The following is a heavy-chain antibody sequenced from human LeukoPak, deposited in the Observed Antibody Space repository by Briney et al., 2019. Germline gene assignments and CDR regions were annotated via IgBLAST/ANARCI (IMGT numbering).Heavy chain of an antibody. J-gene: IGHJ4*02. CDR3: ARLPRTPDYGDSGLPCDY. Sequence: GASLKISCKGSGYSFSSYWIGWVRQMPGKGLEWMGIIYPGDSDTRYSPSFQGQVTISADKSISTAYLQWSSLKASDTAMYYCARLPRTPDYGDSGLPCDYWGQGTPVTVSS. CDR1: GYSFSSYW. D-gene: IGHD4-17*01. CDR2: IYPGDSDT. V-gene: IGHV5-51*01.